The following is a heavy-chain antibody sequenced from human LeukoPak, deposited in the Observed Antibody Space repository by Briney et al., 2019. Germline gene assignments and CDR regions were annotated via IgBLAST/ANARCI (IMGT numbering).Heavy chain of an antibody. Sequence: PGRSLRLSCAASGFTFSSYGMHWVRQAPGKGLEWVAVISYDGSNKYYADSVKGRFTISRDNAKNTLYLQMNSLRAEDTAVYYCAKDCSGGSCYSRGGYWGQGTLVTVSS. V-gene: IGHV3-30*18. CDR3: AKDCSGGSCYSRGGY. D-gene: IGHD2-15*01. CDR1: GFTFSSYG. J-gene: IGHJ4*02. CDR2: ISYDGSNK.